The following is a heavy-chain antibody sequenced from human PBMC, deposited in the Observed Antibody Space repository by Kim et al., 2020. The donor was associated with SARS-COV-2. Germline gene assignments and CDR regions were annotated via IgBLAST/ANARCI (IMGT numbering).Heavy chain of an antibody. Sequence: QDFQGRITMTRDTSPSTVYMELSMLRSEETAMYYCARVKTPRGSSYYFDYWGQGTLVTVSS. V-gene: IGHV1-46*01. D-gene: IGHD1-26*01. CDR3: ARVKTPRGSSYYFDY. J-gene: IGHJ4*02.